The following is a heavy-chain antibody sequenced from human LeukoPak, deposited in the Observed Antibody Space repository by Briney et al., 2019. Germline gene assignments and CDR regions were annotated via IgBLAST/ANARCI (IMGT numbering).Heavy chain of an antibody. CDR3: ARDFPRYCSSTSCYVGTRYYYYYGMDV. CDR1: GYTFTSYG. Sequence: ASVKVSCKASGYTFTSYGISWVRQAPGQGLEWMGWISAYNGNTNYAQKLQGRVTMTTDTSTSTAYMELRSLRSDDTAVYYCARDFPRYCSSTSCYVGTRYYYYYGMDVWGQGTTVTVSS. CDR2: ISAYNGNT. D-gene: IGHD2-2*01. V-gene: IGHV1-18*01. J-gene: IGHJ6*02.